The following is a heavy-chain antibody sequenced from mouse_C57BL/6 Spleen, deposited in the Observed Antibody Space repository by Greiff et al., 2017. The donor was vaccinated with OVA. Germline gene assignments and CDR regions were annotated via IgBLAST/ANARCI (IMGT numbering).Heavy chain of an antibody. CDR1: GYSFTGYN. V-gene: IGHV1-39*01. CDR3: ASTTVVAHWYFDV. Sequence: VQLQHSGPELVKPGASVKISCKASGYSFTGYNMNWVKQSHGKSLEWIGVINPNYGTTSSNQQFKGKATLTVDQSSSTSYMQLNIRTSEDSAVYYCASTTVVAHWYFDVWGTGTTVTVSS. J-gene: IGHJ1*03. CDR2: INPNYGTT. D-gene: IGHD1-1*01.